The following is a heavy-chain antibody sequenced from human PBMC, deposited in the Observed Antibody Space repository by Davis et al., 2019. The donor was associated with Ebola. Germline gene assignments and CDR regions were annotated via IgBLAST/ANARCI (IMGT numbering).Heavy chain of an antibody. V-gene: IGHV1-46*01. Sequence: ASVKVSCKASGYIFSKYYMHWVRQAPGQGLGWMGKINPSNGRTRFAQNFQGRVTMTRDTSTGTVFMEVSSLRSEDTAVYYCARLAFGENGMDVWGKGTTVTVSS. CDR3: ARLAFGENGMDV. CDR1: GYIFSKYY. J-gene: IGHJ6*04. D-gene: IGHD3-10*01. CDR2: INPSNGRT.